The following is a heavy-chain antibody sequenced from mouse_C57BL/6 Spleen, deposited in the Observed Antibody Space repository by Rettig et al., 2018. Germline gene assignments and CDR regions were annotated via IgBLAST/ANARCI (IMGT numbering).Heavy chain of an antibody. V-gene: IGHV8-8*01. D-gene: IGHD1-1*01. J-gene: IGHJ3*01. CDR2: DK. CDR3: ARSDYYYGSSRFTY. Sequence: DKYYNPALKSRLTISKDTSKNQVFLKIANVDTADTATYYCARSDYYYGSSRFTYWGQGTLVTVSA.